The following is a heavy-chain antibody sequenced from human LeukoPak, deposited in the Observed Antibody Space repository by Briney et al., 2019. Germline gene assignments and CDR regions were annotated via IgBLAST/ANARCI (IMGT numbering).Heavy chain of an antibody. V-gene: IGHV3-48*03. J-gene: IGHJ4*02. Sequence: GGSLRLSCAASGFTFSSYEMNWVRQSPGKGLEWASYISGGATIYYADSVKARFTISRDNAKNSLYLQMNSLRAEDTAVYYCARHSGGRPFDCRGQGTLVTVSS. CDR2: ISGGATI. D-gene: IGHD6-19*01. CDR1: GFTFSSYE. CDR3: ARHSGGRPFDC.